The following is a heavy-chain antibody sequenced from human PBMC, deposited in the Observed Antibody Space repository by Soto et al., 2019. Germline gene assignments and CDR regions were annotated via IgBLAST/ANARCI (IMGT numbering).Heavy chain of an antibody. V-gene: IGHV4-4*02. J-gene: IGHJ5*01. CDR3: ARVRQGCSANNCYFDP. Sequence: QVHLQESGPGLVAPSGTLSLTCTLSGGSVRAPDWWNWVRQSTDQGLEWIAEVHISGHSNYNPSLRSRVSVSIDSSKNQFYLNLNSVTAADTAIYYCARVRQGCSANNCYFDPWGQGTQVTISS. CDR2: VHISGHS. CDR1: GGSVRAPDW. D-gene: IGHD1-1*01.